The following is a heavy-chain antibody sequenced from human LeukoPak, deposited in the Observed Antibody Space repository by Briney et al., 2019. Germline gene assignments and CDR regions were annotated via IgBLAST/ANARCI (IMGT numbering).Heavy chain of an antibody. D-gene: IGHD4-17*01. J-gene: IGHJ4*02. CDR3: ATDLAGGYGDYTTLREGFGFDY. V-gene: IGHV1-24*01. CDR2: FDPEDGET. Sequence: ASVQFSCKVSGYTLTELSMHWVRQAPGKGLEWMGGFDPEDGETIYAQKFQGRVTMTEDTSTDTAYMELSSLRSEDTAGYYCATDLAGGYGDYTTLREGFGFDYWGQGTLVTVSS. CDR1: GYTLTELS.